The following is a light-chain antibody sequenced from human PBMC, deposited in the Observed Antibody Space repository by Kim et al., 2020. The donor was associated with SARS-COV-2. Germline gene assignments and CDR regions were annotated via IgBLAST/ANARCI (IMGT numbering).Light chain of an antibody. CDR1: SLRSYY. CDR3: NSRDSSGNHV. J-gene: IGLJ2*01. CDR2: GKN. Sequence: SSELTQDPAVSVALGQTVRITCQGDSLRSYYASWYQQKPGQAPLLVIYGKNNRPSGIPDRVSCSSSGNTASLTITGAQAEDEADYYCNSRDSSGNHVFGG. V-gene: IGLV3-19*01.